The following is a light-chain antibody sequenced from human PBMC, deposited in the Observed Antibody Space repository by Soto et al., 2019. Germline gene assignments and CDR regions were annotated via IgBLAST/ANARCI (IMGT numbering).Light chain of an antibody. CDR2: GAS. V-gene: IGKV3-20*01. Sequence: EIVLTQSPGTLSLSPGERATLSCRASQSVSSSYLAWYQQKPGQAPRLLIYGASSRATGIPDRFSGSGSGTDFTLTISRLEPEDFAVYYCQQCGNSPQTFGQGTKVEIK. CDR3: QQCGNSPQT. J-gene: IGKJ2*01. CDR1: QSVSSSY.